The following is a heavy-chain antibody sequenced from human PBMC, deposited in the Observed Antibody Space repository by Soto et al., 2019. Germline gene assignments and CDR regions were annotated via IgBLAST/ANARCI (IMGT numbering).Heavy chain of an antibody. V-gene: IGHV3-13*01. J-gene: IGHJ3*02. D-gene: IGHD6-13*01. CDR1: GFTFSFYD. Sequence: AGGSLRLSCAASGFTFSFYDFHWVRQVTGKGLQWVSAIGTVDDTYYADSAKGRFTISREDAKNSLYLQMNNLRVEDTAVYYCEREQQLGFWDALDIWGQGTVVTVSS. CDR3: EREQQLGFWDALDI. CDR2: IGTVDDT.